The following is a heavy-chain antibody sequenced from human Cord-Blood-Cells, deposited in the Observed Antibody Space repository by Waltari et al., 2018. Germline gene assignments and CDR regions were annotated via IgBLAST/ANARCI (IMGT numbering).Heavy chain of an antibody. Sequence: GQLVESGGGLVQPGGSLRLSCAASGFTFSSYSMNWVRQAPGKGLEWVSYISSSSSTIYYADSVKGRFTISRDNAKNSLYLQMNSLRDEDTAVYYCARAKGSSSWYWFDPWGQGALVTVSS. CDR3: ARAKGSSSWYWFDP. V-gene: IGHV3-48*02. J-gene: IGHJ5*02. D-gene: IGHD6-13*01. CDR1: GFTFSSYS. CDR2: ISSSSSTI.